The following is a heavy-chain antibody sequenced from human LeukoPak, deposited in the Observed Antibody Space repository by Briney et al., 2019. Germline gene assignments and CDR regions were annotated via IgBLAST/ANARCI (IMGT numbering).Heavy chain of an antibody. CDR3: ARGPVGHFDS. J-gene: IGHJ4*02. Sequence: SETLSLTCVISGDSVSSHSTTWNWIRQSPSRGLEWLGRTFYRAKWCSDYAISVKSRITITADTSKNQFSLQLNSVAPDDTAVYYCARGPVGHFDSWGQGALFTVSS. V-gene: IGHV6-1*01. CDR2: TFYRAKWCS. CDR1: GDSVSSHSTT.